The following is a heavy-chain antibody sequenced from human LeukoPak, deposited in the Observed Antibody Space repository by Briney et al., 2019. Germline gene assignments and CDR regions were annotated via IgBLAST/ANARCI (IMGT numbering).Heavy chain of an antibody. CDR2: IRQNGSKK. D-gene: IGHD6-13*01. V-gene: IGHV3-7*01. J-gene: IGHJ4*02. CDR3: ARSSAGSFDD. Sequence: PGGSLSLPCEASGLTLSNYGIPWVGQAPGKGLEWLAKIRQNGSKKFFVDSVTGRFPVPRDNAKNSLYLQMNSLRAEDTAVYFCARSSAGSFDDWGQGTLVTVSS. CDR1: GLTLSNYG.